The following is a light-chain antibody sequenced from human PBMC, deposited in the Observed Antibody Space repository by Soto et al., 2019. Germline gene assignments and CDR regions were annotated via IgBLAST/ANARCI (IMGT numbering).Light chain of an antibody. CDR3: QQTYSTLVYT. Sequence: DIQMTQSPSSLSASVGDRVNIACRASQSISTYLNWYQQKPGKAPKLLLYVASSLQSGVPSRFSGSGSATDFTLTISSLQHEDFATYYCQQTYSTLVYTFGQGTKLEIK. J-gene: IGKJ2*01. CDR2: VAS. V-gene: IGKV1-39*01. CDR1: QSISTY.